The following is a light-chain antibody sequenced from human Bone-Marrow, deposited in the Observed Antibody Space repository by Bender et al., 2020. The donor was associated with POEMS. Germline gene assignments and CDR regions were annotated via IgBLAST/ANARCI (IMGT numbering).Light chain of an antibody. V-gene: IGLV1-44*01. J-gene: IGLJ3*02. Sequence: QSVLTQPPSASGTPRQRVTISCSGGRIGRNPINWYQQLPGTAPRLVIYADDRRPSEVPNRFSASKSGSAASLAISGLQSEDAADYYCSTWDDRLNAWLFGGGTKLTVL. CDR1: RIGRNP. CDR3: STWDDRLNAWL. CDR2: ADD.